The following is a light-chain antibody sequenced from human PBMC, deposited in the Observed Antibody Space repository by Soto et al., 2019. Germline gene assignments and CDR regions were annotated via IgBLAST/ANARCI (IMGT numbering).Light chain of an antibody. CDR3: GTWDSSLSAGV. CDR2: DND. Sequence: QSVLTQPPSVSAAPGQQVTISCSGTSSNIAENHVSWYQQRPGTAPKLLIYDNDKRPSGIPDRFSGSKSGTSATLAITGLQAGDEADYYCGTWDSSLSAGVFGGGTKLTVL. CDR1: SSNIAENH. V-gene: IGLV1-51*01. J-gene: IGLJ2*01.